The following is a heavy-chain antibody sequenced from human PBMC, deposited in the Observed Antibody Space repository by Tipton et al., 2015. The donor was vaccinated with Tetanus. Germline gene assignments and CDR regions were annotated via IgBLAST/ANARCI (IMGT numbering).Heavy chain of an antibody. V-gene: IGHV3-13*01. Sequence: SLRLSCAASGFTFSSYDMHWVRQATGKGLEWVSAIGTAGDTYYPGSVKGRFTISRENAKNSLYLQMNSLRAGDTAVYYCAISVSGYYSMDVWGQGTTVTVSS. J-gene: IGHJ6*02. CDR2: IGTAGDT. CDR3: AISVSGYYSMDV. CDR1: GFTFSSYD. D-gene: IGHD3-3*01.